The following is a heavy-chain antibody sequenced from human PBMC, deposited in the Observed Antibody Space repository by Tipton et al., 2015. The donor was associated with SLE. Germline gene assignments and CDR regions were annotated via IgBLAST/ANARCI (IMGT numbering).Heavy chain of an antibody. CDR1: GGTFSSYA. J-gene: IGHJ1*01. D-gene: IGHD2-2*01. V-gene: IGHV1-69*05. CDR2: IIPIFGTA. Sequence: QLVQSGAEVKKPGSSVKVSCKASGGTFSSYAISWVRQAPGQGLEWMGGIIPIFGTANYAQKFQGRVTITTDESTSTAYMELSSLRSEDTAVYYCARDPLAGYCSSTSCSQYFQHWGQGTLVTVSS. CDR3: ARDPLAGYCSSTSCSQYFQH.